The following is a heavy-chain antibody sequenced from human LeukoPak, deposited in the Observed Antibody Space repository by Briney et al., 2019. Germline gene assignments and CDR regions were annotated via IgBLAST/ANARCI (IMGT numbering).Heavy chain of an antibody. V-gene: IGHV1-69*04. J-gene: IGHJ4*02. CDR1: GYTFTSYG. D-gene: IGHD3-10*01. CDR3: AREWMVRGVIDY. CDR2: IIPILGIA. Sequence: EASVKVSCKASGYTFTSYGISWVRQAPGQGLEWMGRIIPILGIANYAQKFQGRVTITADKSTSTAYMELSSLRSEDTAVYYCAREWMVRGVIDYWGQGTLVTVSS.